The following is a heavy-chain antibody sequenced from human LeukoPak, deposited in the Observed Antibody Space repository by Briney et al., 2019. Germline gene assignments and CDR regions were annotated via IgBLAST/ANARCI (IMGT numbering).Heavy chain of an antibody. Sequence: SETLSLTCTVSGGSISSSSYYWGWIRQPPGKGLAWIASMYYSGNTYHNPSLKSRVTISVDTSKNQFSLKLSSVTAADTAVYYCARVNSGWYFDAWGQGTLVTVSS. CDR3: ARVNSGWYFDA. V-gene: IGHV4-39*01. J-gene: IGHJ5*02. CDR1: GGSISSSSYY. D-gene: IGHD6-19*01. CDR2: MYYSGNT.